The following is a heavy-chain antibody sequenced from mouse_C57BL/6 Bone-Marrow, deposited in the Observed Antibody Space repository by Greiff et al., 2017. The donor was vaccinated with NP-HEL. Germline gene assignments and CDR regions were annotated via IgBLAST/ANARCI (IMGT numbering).Heavy chain of an antibody. V-gene: IGHV5-6*01. J-gene: IGHJ2*01. D-gene: IGHD6-1*01. CDR3: ARHTHTYYFDY. CDR1: GFTFSSYG. CDR2: ISSGGSYT. Sequence: EVQLVESGGDLVKPGGSLKLSCAASGFTFSSYGMSWVRQTPDKRLEWVATISSGGSYTYYPDSVKGRFTISRDNAKNTLYLQMSSLKSEDTAMYYCARHTHTYYFDYWGQGTTLTVSS.